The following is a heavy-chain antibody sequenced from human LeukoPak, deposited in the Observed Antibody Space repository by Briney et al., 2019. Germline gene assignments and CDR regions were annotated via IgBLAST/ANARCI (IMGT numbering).Heavy chain of an antibody. CDR1: GFTFSSYW. CDR2: IKQDGSEK. CDR3: ASLRGRSIAVAGTDY. D-gene: IGHD6-19*01. Sequence: GGSLRLSCAASGFTFSSYWMSWVRQAPGKGLEWVANIKQDGSEKYYVDSVKGRFTISRDNAKNSLYLQMNSLRAEDTAVYYCASLRGRSIAVAGTDYWGQGTLVTVSS. J-gene: IGHJ4*02. V-gene: IGHV3-7*02.